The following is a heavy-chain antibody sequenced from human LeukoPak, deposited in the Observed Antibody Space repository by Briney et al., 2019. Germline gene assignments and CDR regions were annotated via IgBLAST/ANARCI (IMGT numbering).Heavy chain of an antibody. D-gene: IGHD3-22*01. J-gene: IGHJ4*02. CDR3: ASSRGHYDSSGYYTAGGFDH. CDR1: GGSISSYY. Sequence: SETLSLTCTVSGGSISSYYWSWIRQPPGKGLEWIGYIYYSGSTNYNPSLKSRVTISVDTSKNQFSLKLSSVTAADTAVYYCASSRGHYDSSGYYTAGGFDHWGQGTLVTVSS. V-gene: IGHV4-59*08. CDR2: IYYSGST.